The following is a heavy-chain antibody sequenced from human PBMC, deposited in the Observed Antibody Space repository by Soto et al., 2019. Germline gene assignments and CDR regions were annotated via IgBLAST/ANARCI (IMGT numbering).Heavy chain of an antibody. Sequence: EVQLVESGGGLVKPGGSLRLSCAASGFTFSNAWMSWVRQAPGKGLEWVGRIKSKTDGGTTDYAAPVKGRITISRDDSNNTLYLQMNSLKTEDTAVYYCTGPTEYYGDLFDYWGQGTLVTVSS. CDR1: GFTFSNAW. CDR3: TGPTEYYGDLFDY. CDR2: IKSKTDGGTT. V-gene: IGHV3-15*01. D-gene: IGHD4-17*01. J-gene: IGHJ4*02.